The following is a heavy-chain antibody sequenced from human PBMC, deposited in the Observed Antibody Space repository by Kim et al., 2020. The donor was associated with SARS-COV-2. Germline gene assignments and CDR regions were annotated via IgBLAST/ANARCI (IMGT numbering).Heavy chain of an antibody. CDR3: ARNGDYAAKD. CDR2: IHSSGST. CDR1: GGSISNYY. D-gene: IGHD4-17*01. V-gene: IGHV4-4*07. J-gene: IGHJ4*02. Sequence: SETLSLTCTVSGGSISNYYWSWIRQPAGKGLEWIGLIHSSGSTNCNPSLKSRVTMSVDTSQNQFSLNLSSVTAADTAVYYCARNGDYAAKDWGQGILVTVSS.